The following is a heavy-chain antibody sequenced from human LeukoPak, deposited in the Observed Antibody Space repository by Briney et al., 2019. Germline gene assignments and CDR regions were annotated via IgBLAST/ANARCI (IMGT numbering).Heavy chain of an antibody. J-gene: IGHJ5*02. V-gene: IGHV1-69*04. CDR1: GGTFSSYA. Sequence: SVRVSCKASGGTFSSYAFSWVRQAPGQGVEWMGRIIPIFGIANYAQKFQGRVTITADKSTSTAYMGLSSLRSEDTAVYYCARGVTIFGVDYNWFDPWGQGTLVTVSS. D-gene: IGHD3-3*01. CDR3: ARGVTIFGVDYNWFDP. CDR2: IIPIFGIA.